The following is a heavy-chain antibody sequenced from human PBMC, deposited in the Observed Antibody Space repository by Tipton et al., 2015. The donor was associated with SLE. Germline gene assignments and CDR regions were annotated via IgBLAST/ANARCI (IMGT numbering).Heavy chain of an antibody. CDR1: GDSIVSYY. CDR3: VRIHSGASRLFDY. Sequence: TLSLTCTVSGDSIVSYYWSWIRQPAGKGLEWIGRIHTSGNINYNPSLKSRVTMSLDTSRNQFSLRLNSVTAADTAVYYCVRIHSGASRLFDYWGQGMLVAVAS. CDR2: IHTSGNI. V-gene: IGHV4-4*07. D-gene: IGHD1-26*01. J-gene: IGHJ4*02.